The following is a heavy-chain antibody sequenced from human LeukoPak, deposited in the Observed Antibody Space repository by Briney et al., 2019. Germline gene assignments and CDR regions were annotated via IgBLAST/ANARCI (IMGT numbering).Heavy chain of an antibody. Sequence: GASVKVSCKASGGTFSSCAISWVRQAPGQGLEWMGGIIPIFGTANYAQKFQGRVTITADKSTSTAYMELSSLRSEDTAVYYCASPEGYSYGTFDYWGQGTLVTVSS. CDR2: IIPIFGTA. D-gene: IGHD5-18*01. CDR1: GGTFSSCA. J-gene: IGHJ4*02. V-gene: IGHV1-69*06. CDR3: ASPEGYSYGTFDY.